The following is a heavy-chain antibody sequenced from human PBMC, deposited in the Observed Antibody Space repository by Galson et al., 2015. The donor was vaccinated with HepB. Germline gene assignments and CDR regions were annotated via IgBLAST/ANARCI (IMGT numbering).Heavy chain of an antibody. Sequence: SVKVSCKASGCSFISYGIHWVRQAPGQRLEWMGWVNAGNDITKYSQKFQGRVSITRDTSASTAYMELSSLRSEDTAVYYCARDQYSGYDPYYYYGMDVWGQGTTVTVSS. CDR3: ARDQYSGYDPYYYYGMDV. J-gene: IGHJ6*02. CDR2: VNAGNDIT. V-gene: IGHV1-3*01. CDR1: GCSFISYG. D-gene: IGHD5-12*01.